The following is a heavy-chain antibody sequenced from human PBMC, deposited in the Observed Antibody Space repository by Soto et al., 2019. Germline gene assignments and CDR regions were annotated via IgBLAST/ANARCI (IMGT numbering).Heavy chain of an antibody. Sequence: SGPTLVNPTQTLTLTCTFSGFSLTTSGVGVGWIRQPPGKALEWLALIYWNDDERYSPSLRSRLTITKDTSKNRVVLTMTNMEAVDTATYYRALITFGGVIVPGAFDIWGQGTMVTVSS. CDR2: IYWNDDE. CDR3: ALITFGGVIVPGAFDI. V-gene: IGHV2-5*01. D-gene: IGHD3-16*02. CDR1: GFSLTTSGVG. J-gene: IGHJ3*02.